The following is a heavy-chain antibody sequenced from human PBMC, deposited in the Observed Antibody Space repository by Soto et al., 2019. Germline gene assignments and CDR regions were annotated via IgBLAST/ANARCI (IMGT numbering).Heavy chain of an antibody. J-gene: IGHJ4*02. V-gene: IGHV3-64D*06. CDR3: VKGEYYYDGSAYYPFAY. CDR1: GFTFSIYA. D-gene: IGHD3-22*01. Sequence: EVQLVESGGGLVQPGGSLRLSCSASGFTFSIYAMHWVRQAPGKGLEYVSSISTNGGSTHYADSVKGRFTISRDNSKNTVYFQMSSLRAEDTAVYYCVKGEYYYDGSAYYPFAYWGQGTLVTVSS. CDR2: ISTNGGST.